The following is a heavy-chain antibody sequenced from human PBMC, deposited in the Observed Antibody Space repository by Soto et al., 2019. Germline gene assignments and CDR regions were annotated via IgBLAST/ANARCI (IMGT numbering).Heavy chain of an antibody. CDR1: GFTFSSYG. CDR3: AKDRGWLAERYYYGMDV. J-gene: IGHJ6*02. CDR2: ISYDGSNK. V-gene: IGHV3-30*18. D-gene: IGHD6-19*01. Sequence: QVQLVESGGGVVQPGRSLRLSCAASGFTFSSYGMHWVRQAPGKGLEWVAVISYDGSNKYYADSVKGRFTISRDNSKNPLYLQRNSLRSEDTAVYYCAKDRGWLAERYYYGMDVWGQGTTVTVSS.